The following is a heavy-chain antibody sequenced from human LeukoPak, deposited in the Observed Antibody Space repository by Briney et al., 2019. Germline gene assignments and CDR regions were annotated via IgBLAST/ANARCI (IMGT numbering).Heavy chain of an antibody. D-gene: IGHD4-17*01. CDR1: GFTFSSYS. CDR2: ISSSSSYI. V-gene: IGHV3-21*01. Sequence: GSLRLSCAASGFTFSSYSMNWVRQAPGKGLEWVSSISSSSSYIYYADSVKGRFTISRDNAKNSLYLQMNSLRAEDTAVYYCARSAGSHDYGDYVVDYWGQGTLVTVSS. CDR3: ARSAGSHDYGDYVVDY. J-gene: IGHJ4*02.